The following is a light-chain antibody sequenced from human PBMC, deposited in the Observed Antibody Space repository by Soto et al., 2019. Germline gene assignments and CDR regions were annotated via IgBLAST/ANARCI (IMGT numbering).Light chain of an antibody. J-gene: IGKJ5*01. CDR1: QSVSTY. CDR2: DAS. Sequence: EILLTQSPAPLSFSSGGRATLSCRASQSVSTYLGWYQQKPGQAPRLLIYDASNRATGIPARFSGSGSGTDFTLTISSLEPEDFAVYYCQQRSNWITFGQGTRLEIK. V-gene: IGKV3-11*01. CDR3: QQRSNWIT.